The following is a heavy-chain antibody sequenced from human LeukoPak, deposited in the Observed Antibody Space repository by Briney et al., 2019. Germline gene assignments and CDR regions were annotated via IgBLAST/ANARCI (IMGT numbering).Heavy chain of an antibody. J-gene: IGHJ4*02. Sequence: GGSLRLSCSASGLTFSTYEMNWVRQAPGKGLEWVSSISSRAGSIYCADSVKGRFTISRDNAKNSLYLQMNSLRDEDTAAYYCARVGALSSSWLLYWGQGTLVTVSS. V-gene: IGHV3-48*03. CDR1: GLTFSTYE. D-gene: IGHD6-13*01. CDR2: ISSRAGSI. CDR3: ARVGALSSSWLLY.